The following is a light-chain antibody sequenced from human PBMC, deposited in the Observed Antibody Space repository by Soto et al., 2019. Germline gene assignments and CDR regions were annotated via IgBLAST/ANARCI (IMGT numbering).Light chain of an antibody. CDR3: HQRSNWPPDT. CDR1: QSVSYY. Sequence: EILMTQSPATLSVSPGERVTFSCRASQSVSYYLAWYQQRPGQPPRLLIYGASTRATGVPARFSGSGSGTDFTLTISSLEPEDFAVYYCHQRSNWPPDTFGQGTRLEI. V-gene: IGKV3-11*01. CDR2: GAS. J-gene: IGKJ5*01.